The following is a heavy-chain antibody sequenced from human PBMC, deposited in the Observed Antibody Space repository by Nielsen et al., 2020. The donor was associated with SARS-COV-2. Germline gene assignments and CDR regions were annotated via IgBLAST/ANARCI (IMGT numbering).Heavy chain of an antibody. Sequence: ASVKVSCKVSGYSLTEISMHWVRQAPGNGLEGMGSFDPEDGEIIYAQKFEGRVTMTEDTSSDTAYMELRSLRSEDTAVYYCATSDFTIIPLFWGQGTAVTVSS. V-gene: IGHV1-24*01. D-gene: IGHD3-3*01. CDR3: ATSDFTIIPLF. J-gene: IGHJ6*02. CDR2: FDPEDGEI. CDR1: GYSLTEIS.